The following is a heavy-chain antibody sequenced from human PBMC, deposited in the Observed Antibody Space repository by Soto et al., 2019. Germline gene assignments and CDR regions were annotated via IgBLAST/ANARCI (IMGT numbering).Heavy chain of an antibody. Sequence: SETLSLTCTVSGGSLSSYYWNWIRQPAGKGLEWIGRIYISGGTNYNPSLKSRVTMSVDTSKNQFSLKLSSVTAADTAVYYCARDNQQPEEYYYGLDVWGQGTTVTVSS. J-gene: IGHJ6*02. CDR2: IYISGGT. CDR3: ARDNQQPEEYYYGLDV. D-gene: IGHD6-13*01. CDR1: GGSLSSYY. V-gene: IGHV4-4*07.